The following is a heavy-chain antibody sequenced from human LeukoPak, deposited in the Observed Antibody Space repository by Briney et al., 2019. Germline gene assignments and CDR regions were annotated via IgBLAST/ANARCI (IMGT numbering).Heavy chain of an antibody. Sequence: GGSLRLSCAASGFTFSGSAMHWVRQASGKGLEWVGRIRSKVNSYATAYAASVKGRFTISRDDSKNTAYLQMNSLKTEDTAVYYCTRLEWELLGDYWGQGTLVTVSS. V-gene: IGHV3-73*01. CDR1: GFTFSGSA. D-gene: IGHD1-26*01. J-gene: IGHJ4*02. CDR3: TRLEWELLGDY. CDR2: IRSKVNSYAT.